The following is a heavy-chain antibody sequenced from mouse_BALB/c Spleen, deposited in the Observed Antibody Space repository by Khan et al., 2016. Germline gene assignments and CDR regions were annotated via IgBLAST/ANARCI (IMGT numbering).Heavy chain of an antibody. J-gene: IGHJ2*01. CDR3: DRMARTRN. CDR2: INTNDGST. Sequence: EVELVESGGGLVQPGGSLKFSCAASGFNFSSYGMPWVRQTPEKRLELVGTINTNDGSTYYHDSVKGRFTITRDTATNTPYLQISSLKSEDTAMYYYDRMARTRNWGQGTTLTVSS. V-gene: IGHV5-6-3*01. CDR1: GFNFSSYG.